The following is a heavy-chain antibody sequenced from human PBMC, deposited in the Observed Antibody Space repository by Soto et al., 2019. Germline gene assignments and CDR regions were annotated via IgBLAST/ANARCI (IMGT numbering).Heavy chain of an antibody. Sequence: PSETLSLTCAVYGGSFSGYYWSWIRQPPGKGLEWIGEINHSGSTNYNPSLKSRVTISVDTSKNQFSLKLSSVTAADTAVYYCARGRLSESGYQPDIDYWGQGTLVTV. CDR1: GGSFSGYY. V-gene: IGHV4-34*01. D-gene: IGHD3-3*01. CDR2: INHSGST. J-gene: IGHJ4*02. CDR3: ARGRLSESGYQPDIDY.